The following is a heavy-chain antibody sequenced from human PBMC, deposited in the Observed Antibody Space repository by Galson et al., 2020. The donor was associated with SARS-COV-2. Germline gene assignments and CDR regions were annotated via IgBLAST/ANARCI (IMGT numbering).Heavy chain of an antibody. J-gene: IGHJ4*02. Sequence: ESGPTLVKPTQTLTLTCTFSGFSLRASGMCVNWIRQPPGKTLEWLARIDWDDDEYYNTSLKARLTISKDTSKNQAVLTMTNMDPVDAATYYCARVDSSCCRSNFWGQGTLVTVSS. D-gene: IGHD6-19*01. CDR2: IDWDDDE. CDR1: GFSLRASGMC. CDR3: ARVDSSCCRSNF. V-gene: IGHV2-70*11.